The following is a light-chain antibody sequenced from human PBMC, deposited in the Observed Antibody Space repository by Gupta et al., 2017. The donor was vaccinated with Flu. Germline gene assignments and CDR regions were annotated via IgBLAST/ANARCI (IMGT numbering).Light chain of an antibody. CDR1: SGDVGGYNY. V-gene: IGLV2-11*01. Sequence: QSALTQPRSVSGSPGQSVAISCTGTSGDVGGYNYVSWYQQHPGKVPKLMIYDVSKRPSGVPDRFSGPKSGNTASLTISGLQAEDEADYYCCSYAGSYIPYVFGTGTKVTVL. CDR2: DVS. CDR3: CSYAGSYIPYV. J-gene: IGLJ1*01.